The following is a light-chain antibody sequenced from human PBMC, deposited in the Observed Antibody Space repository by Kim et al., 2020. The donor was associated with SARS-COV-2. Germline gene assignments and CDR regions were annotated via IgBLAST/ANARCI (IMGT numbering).Light chain of an antibody. Sequence: EIMLTQSPDTLSLSPGETATLSCRASQSVRNGYLAWYQHKPGQAPTFLMHAINSRATGVPVRFSGTASGTDFTLTISRVEPEDFAVYYCQQYGSLPYTFGQGTKLEIK. V-gene: IGKV3-20*01. CDR3: QQYGSLPYT. J-gene: IGKJ2*01. CDR1: QSVRNGY. CDR2: AIN.